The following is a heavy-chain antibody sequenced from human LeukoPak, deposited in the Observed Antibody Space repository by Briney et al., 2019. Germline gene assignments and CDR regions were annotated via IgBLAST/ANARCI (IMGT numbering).Heavy chain of an antibody. V-gene: IGHV4-59*01. CDR2: IYYSGST. Sequence: SETLTLPCTVSGDPFRSYYVTGIRQTPGKGLEWIGYIYYSGSTNYNPSLKSRVTISVDTSKNQFSLKLNPVTAADTAVYYCARRGSSGWYAYWGQGTLVTVSS. D-gene: IGHD6-19*01. CDR3: ARRGSSGWYAY. CDR1: GDPFRSYY. J-gene: IGHJ4*02.